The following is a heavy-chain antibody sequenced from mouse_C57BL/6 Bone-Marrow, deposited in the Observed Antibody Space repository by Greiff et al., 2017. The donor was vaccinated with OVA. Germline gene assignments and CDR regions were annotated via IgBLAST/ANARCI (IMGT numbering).Heavy chain of an antibody. J-gene: IGHJ3*01. D-gene: IGHD2-4*01. CDR3: ARHYDYDVWFAY. CDR1: GYTFTDYY. Sequence: QVQLKQSGAELVRPGASVKLSCKASGYTFTDYYINWVKQRPGQGLEWIARIYPGSGNTYYNEKFKGKATLTAEKSSSTAYMQLSSLTSEDSAVYFCARHYDYDVWFAYWGQGTLVTVSA. V-gene: IGHV1-76*01. CDR2: IYPGSGNT.